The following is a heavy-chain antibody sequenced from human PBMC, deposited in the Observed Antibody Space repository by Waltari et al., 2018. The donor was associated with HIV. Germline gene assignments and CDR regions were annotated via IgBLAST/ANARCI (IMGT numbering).Heavy chain of an antibody. Sequence: QVQLVQSGAEVKKPGASVKVSCKASGYTFTNYDINWVRQATGQGLEWMGWINPNSGNTGDAQKFQGRVTMTRNTSISTAYMELSSLRSEDTAVYYCARGYSYDRSGEAFDIWGQGTMVTVSS. J-gene: IGHJ3*02. CDR3: ARGYSYDRSGEAFDI. D-gene: IGHD3-22*01. CDR1: GYTFTNYD. CDR2: INPNSGNT. V-gene: IGHV1-8*01.